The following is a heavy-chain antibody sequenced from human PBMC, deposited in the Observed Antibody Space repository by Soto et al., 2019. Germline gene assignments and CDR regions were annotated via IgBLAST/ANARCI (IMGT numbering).Heavy chain of an antibody. D-gene: IGHD6-13*01. CDR1: RFARISYA. CDR2: ISGSGGGT. CDR3: AKGDSSWSYFDF. V-gene: IGHV3-23*01. J-gene: IGHJ4*02. Sequence: GGPLSITSATCRFARISYAISKIRQAPGKGLEWVSIISGSGGGTYYADSVKGRFTISRDNSKNTLYLQVNSLRAEDTAVYYCAKGDSSWSYFDFWCQGPL.